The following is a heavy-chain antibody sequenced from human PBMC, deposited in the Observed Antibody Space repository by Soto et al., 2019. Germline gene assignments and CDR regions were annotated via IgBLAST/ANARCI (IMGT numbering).Heavy chain of an antibody. J-gene: IGHJ1*01. D-gene: IGHD1-26*01. CDR3: ARGPYSRGVGATNPSH. CDR2: ISSGST. CDR1: GGSFSGWY. V-gene: IGHV4-34*01. Sequence: ASETLSLTCAVYGGSFSGWYWTWICQSPLKGLEWIGEISSGSTNYNPSRNSRVTISADTSKNQFSLKLSSVTAADTAVYYCARGPYSRGVGATNPSHWGQGTPVTVSS.